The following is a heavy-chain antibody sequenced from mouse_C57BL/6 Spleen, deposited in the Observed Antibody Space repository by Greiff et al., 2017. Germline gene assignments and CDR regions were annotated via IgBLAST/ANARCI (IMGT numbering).Heavy chain of an antibody. D-gene: IGHD2-1*01. CDR3: TGGGNYAWYFWV. V-gene: IGHV5-9-1*02. CDR2: ISSGGDYT. CDR1: GFTFSSYA. Sequence: EVQRVESGEGLVKPGGSLKLSCAASGFTFSSYAMSWVRQTPEKRLEWVAYISSGGDYTYYADTVKGRFTISRDNARNTLYLQMSSLKSEDTAMYSCTGGGNYAWYFWVWGTGTTVTVAS. J-gene: IGHJ1*03.